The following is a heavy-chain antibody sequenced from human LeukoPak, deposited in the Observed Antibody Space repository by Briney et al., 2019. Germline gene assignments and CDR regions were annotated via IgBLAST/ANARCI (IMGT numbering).Heavy chain of an antibody. CDR1: GLSFNSYS. D-gene: IGHD4-23*01. Sequence: GGSLRLSCAASGLSFNSYSMNWVRQAPGKGLEWVSYISSGSSTVYYADSVKGRFTISRDNAKNSLYLQMNSLRDEDTAVYYCARVAAGHSVNYFDYWGQGTLVTVSS. CDR2: ISSGSSTV. CDR3: ARVAAGHSVNYFDY. J-gene: IGHJ4*02. V-gene: IGHV3-48*02.